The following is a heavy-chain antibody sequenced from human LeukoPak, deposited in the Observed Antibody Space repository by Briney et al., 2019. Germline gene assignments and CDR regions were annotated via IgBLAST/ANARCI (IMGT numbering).Heavy chain of an antibody. J-gene: IGHJ3*02. CDR3: ARGGQEAAHPIDAFDI. CDR2: INPNSGGT. D-gene: IGHD6-6*01. Sequence: ASVEVSCKASGYTFTSYGISWVRQAPGQGLEWMGWINPNSGGTNYAQKFQGRVTMTRDTSISTAYMELSRLRSDDTAVYYCARGGQEAAHPIDAFDIWGQGTMVTVSS. CDR1: GYTFTSYG. V-gene: IGHV1-2*02.